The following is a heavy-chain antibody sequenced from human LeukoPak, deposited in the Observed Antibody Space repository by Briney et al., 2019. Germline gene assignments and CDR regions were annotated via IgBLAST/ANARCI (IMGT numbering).Heavy chain of an antibody. J-gene: IGHJ4*02. CDR1: GFTFRDYY. CDR3: VSGGYCSGGSCYY. Sequence: GGSLRLSCAASGFTFRDYYMSWIRQAPGKGLEWVSYISSSGGSIYYTDSVKGRFTISRDNANKLLYLEMDSLRAEDTAMYYCVSGGYCSGGSCYYWGLGTLVTVSS. V-gene: IGHV3-11*04. D-gene: IGHD2-15*01. CDR2: ISSSGGSI.